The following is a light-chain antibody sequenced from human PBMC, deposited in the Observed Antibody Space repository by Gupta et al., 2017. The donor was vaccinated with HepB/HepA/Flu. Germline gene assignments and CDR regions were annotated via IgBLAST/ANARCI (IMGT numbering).Light chain of an antibody. J-gene: IGLJ2*01. CDR2: EVS. CDR1: SSDVGSYNL. CDR3: CSYAGSSV. V-gene: IGLV2-23*02. Sequence: QSALTQPASVSGSPGQSITISCTGTSSDVGSYNLVPWYQQHPGKAPKLMIYEVSKRPSGVSNRFSGSKSGNTASLTISGLQAEDEADYYCCSYAGSSVFGGGTKLTVL.